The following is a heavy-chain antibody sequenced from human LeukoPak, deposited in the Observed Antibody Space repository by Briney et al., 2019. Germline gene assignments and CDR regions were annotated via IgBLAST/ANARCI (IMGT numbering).Heavy chain of an antibody. V-gene: IGHV1-18*01. Sequence: ASVKVSCKASGYTFTSYGISWVRQAPGQGLEWMGWISAYNGNTNYAQKLQGRVTMTTDTSTSTAYMELRSLRSDDTAVYYCARDHSTMVRGVHDYWGQGTLVTVSS. CDR2: ISAYNGNT. D-gene: IGHD3-10*01. CDR3: ARDHSTMVRGVHDY. CDR1: GYTFTSYG. J-gene: IGHJ4*02.